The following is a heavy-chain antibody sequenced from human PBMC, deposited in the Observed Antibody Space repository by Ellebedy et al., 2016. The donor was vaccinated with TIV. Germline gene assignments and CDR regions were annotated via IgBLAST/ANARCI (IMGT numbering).Heavy chain of an antibody. D-gene: IGHD3-16*01. J-gene: IGHJ3*02. V-gene: IGHV3-23*01. CDR3: AKDQVGGDGRWVFDI. Sequence: GESLKISCAASGFTFSTFAMGWVRQTPGKGLEWVSGIYGTGRSTFYSDSVKGRFTISRDNSKNTLYLQMNSRRAEDTAIYYCAKDQVGGDGRWVFDIWGQGTMVTVSS. CDR1: GFTFSTFA. CDR2: IYGTGRST.